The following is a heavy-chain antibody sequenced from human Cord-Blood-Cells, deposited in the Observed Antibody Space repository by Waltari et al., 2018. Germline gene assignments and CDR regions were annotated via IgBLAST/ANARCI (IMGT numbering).Heavy chain of an antibody. V-gene: IGHV1-24*01. J-gene: IGHJ4*02. Sequence: QVNLVQSRAEVKKPGASAKVSCEFVGYTVTALSTHCVRQAPGKGLEWMGGFDPEDGETIYAQKFQGRVTMTEDTSTDTAYMELSSLRSEDTAVYYCATAIGYTNYYFDYWGQGTLVTVSS. CDR1: GYTVTALS. D-gene: IGHD1-1*01. CDR2: FDPEDGET. CDR3: ATAIGYTNYYFDY.